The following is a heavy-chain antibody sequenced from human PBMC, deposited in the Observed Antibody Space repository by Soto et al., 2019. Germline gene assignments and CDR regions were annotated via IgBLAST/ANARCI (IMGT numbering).Heavy chain of an antibody. Sequence: GESLKISCKGSGYSFSTYWIVWVRQMPGKGLEWMGTIYPGDSDTRYSPSFQGQVTISADKSISTAYLQWNSLKASDTAMYFCARHKGYCSSTSCYGMAVWGQGATVTVSS. V-gene: IGHV5-51*01. D-gene: IGHD2-2*01. CDR2: IYPGDSDT. J-gene: IGHJ6*02. CDR1: GYSFSTYW. CDR3: ARHKGYCSSTSCYGMAV.